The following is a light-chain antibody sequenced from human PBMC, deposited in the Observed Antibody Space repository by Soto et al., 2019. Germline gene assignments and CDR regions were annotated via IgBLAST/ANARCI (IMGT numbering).Light chain of an antibody. V-gene: IGKV1-5*01. CDR2: DAS. CDR3: KQFAISTT. CDR1: HNIERW. J-gene: IGKJ1*01. Sequence: IQMTQSPSTLSASVGDRVTITCRASHNIERWMAWYQQKPGKAPSLLIFDASTLHSGVPSRFSGSGSGTDFTLTISSLQPDDFANYYCKQFAISTTFGQGTKGDIK.